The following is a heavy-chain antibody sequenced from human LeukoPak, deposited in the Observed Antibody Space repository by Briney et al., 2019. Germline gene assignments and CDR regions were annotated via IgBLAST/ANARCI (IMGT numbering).Heavy chain of an antibody. Sequence: SETLSLTCTVSSGSIRIRNYYWGWIRQPPGKGLEWIGSIYYSGTTTNYNPSLRSRVTISVDTSKSQFSLRLTSVTAADTAVYYCARGFDSKSTYFDYWGQGTLVTVSS. V-gene: IGHV4-39*07. J-gene: IGHJ4*02. CDR2: IYYSGTT. D-gene: IGHD5-12*01. CDR3: ARGFDSKSTYFDY. CDR1: SGSIRIRNYY.